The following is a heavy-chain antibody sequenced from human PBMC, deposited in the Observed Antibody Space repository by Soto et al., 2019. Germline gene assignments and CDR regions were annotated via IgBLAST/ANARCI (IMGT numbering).Heavy chain of an antibody. CDR1: GFTFSSYG. CDR3: ARDQLVRGVIRNYYYYGMDV. V-gene: IGHV3-33*01. J-gene: IGHJ6*02. Sequence: VGSLRLSCAASGFTFSSYGMHWVRQAPGKGLEWVAVIWYDGSNKYYAGSVKGRFTISRDNSKNTLYLQMNSLRAEDTAVYYCARDQLVRGVIRNYYYYGMDVWGQGTTVTVSS. CDR2: IWYDGSNK. D-gene: IGHD3-10*01.